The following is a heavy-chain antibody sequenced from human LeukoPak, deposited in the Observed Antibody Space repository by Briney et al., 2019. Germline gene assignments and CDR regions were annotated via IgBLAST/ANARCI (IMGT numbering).Heavy chain of an antibody. CDR2: IYTSGST. CDR1: GGSISSGSYY. D-gene: IGHD6-6*01. Sequence: SETLSLTCTVSGGSISSGSYYWSWIRQPAGKGLEWIGRIYTSGSTNYNPSLKSRVTISVDTSENQFSLKLSSVTAADTAVYYCARDPSSSSRWFDPWGQGALVTVSS. CDR3: ARDPSSSSRWFDP. J-gene: IGHJ5*02. V-gene: IGHV4-61*02.